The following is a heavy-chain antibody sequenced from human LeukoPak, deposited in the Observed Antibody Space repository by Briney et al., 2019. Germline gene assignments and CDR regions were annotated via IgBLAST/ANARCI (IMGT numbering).Heavy chain of an antibody. V-gene: IGHV1-24*01. CDR1: GYSLTELA. CDR3: ATFQAYANSGHPRPYFDY. D-gene: IGHD3-22*01. Sequence: GASVKVSCKISGYSLTELAIHWVRQAPGKGLEWMGGSDPEDVKTSFAEKFQGRVTFTEDTSTDTAFMELSRLRSDDTAVYYCATFQAYANSGHPRPYFDYWGQGTLVTVSS. CDR2: SDPEDVKT. J-gene: IGHJ4*02.